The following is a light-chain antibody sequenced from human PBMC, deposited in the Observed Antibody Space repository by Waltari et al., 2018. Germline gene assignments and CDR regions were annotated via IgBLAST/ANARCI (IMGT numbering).Light chain of an antibody. CDR3: QSWDSSLFYI. V-gene: IGLV3-1*01. CDR2: QTH. CDR1: ILGSKY. Sequence: SYELTQSPSVSVSPGQTATIACSGDILGSKYVSWYQQKPGQSPVLVLSQTHNRPSGIPELFSGHRSENTATLTISGTQAADEAEYYCQSWDSSLFYIFGPGTKVSIL. J-gene: IGLJ1*01.